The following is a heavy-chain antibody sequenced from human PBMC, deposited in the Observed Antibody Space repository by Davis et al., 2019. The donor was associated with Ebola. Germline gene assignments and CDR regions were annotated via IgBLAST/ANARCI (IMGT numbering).Heavy chain of an antibody. V-gene: IGHV4-34*01. CDR1: GASFSDYH. Sequence: MPSETLSLTCAVSGASFSDYHWSWLRQSPEKGLEWIGQINHRGDTYYNPSLKSQLTIPTDTSKTQFSLRLSSVAAADTAVYFCARGGKFYSDYPRSNKFDFWGQGTLVTVSS. D-gene: IGHD4-11*01. J-gene: IGHJ4*02. CDR3: ARGGKFYSDYPRSNKFDF. CDR2: INHRGDT.